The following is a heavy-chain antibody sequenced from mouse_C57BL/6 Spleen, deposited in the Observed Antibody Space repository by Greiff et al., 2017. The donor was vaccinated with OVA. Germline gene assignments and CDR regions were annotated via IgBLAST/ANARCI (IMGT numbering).Heavy chain of an antibody. J-gene: IGHJ4*01. D-gene: IGHD2-2*01. CDR3: ERHEEGYDYYSMDY. V-gene: IGHV1-62-2*01. CDR1: GYTFTEYT. Sequence: QVQLQQSGAELVKPGASVKLSCKASGYTFTEYTIHWVKQRSGQGLEWIGGFYPGSGSIKYNEKFKDKATLTADTSSSTVYMDLSRLTSVDSEVYCGERHEEGYDYYSMDYWGQGTSVTVSS. CDR2: FYPGSGSI.